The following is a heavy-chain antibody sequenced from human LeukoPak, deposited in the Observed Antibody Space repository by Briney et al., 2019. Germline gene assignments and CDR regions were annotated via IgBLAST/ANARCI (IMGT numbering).Heavy chain of an antibody. V-gene: IGHV4-34*01. Sequence: SETLSLTCAVYGGSFSGYYWSWIRQPPGKGLEWIGEINRSGSTNYNPSLKSRVTISVDTSKNQFSLKLSSVTAADTAEYYCARELERRGGVDPWGQGTLVSVSA. CDR3: ARELERRGGVDP. J-gene: IGHJ5*02. CDR1: GGSFSGYY. D-gene: IGHD1-1*01. CDR2: INRSGST.